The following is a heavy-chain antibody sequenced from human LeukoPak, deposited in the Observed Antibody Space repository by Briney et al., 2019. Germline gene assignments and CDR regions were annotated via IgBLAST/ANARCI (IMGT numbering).Heavy chain of an antibody. CDR1: GYTFTGYF. D-gene: IGHD3-16*01. Sequence: ASVKVSCKASGYTFTGYFMHWVRQAPGQGLEWMGWFKPSNGDTNYAQKLQGRVTMTTDTSTSTAYMELRSLRSDDTAVYYCARDSAAPWGFDPWGQGTLVTVSS. J-gene: IGHJ5*02. CDR2: FKPSNGDT. V-gene: IGHV1-18*04. CDR3: ARDSAAPWGFDP.